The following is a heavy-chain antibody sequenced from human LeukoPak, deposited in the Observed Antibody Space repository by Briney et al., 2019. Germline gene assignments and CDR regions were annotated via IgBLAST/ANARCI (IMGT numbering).Heavy chain of an antibody. D-gene: IGHD3-10*01. Sequence: ASVKVSCKASGYTFTGYYMHWVRQAPGQGLEWMGWINPNSGGTNYAQKLQGRVTMTTDTSTSTAYMELRSLRSDDTAVYYCARTRVEVRGAGNWFDPWGQGTLVIVSS. V-gene: IGHV1-2*02. CDR1: GYTFTGYY. J-gene: IGHJ5*02. CDR2: INPNSGGT. CDR3: ARTRVEVRGAGNWFDP.